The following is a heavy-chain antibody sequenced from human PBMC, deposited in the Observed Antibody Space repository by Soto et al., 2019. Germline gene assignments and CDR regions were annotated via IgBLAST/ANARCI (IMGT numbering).Heavy chain of an antibody. CDR3: AREAVAGMCFDY. D-gene: IGHD6-19*01. J-gene: IGHJ4*02. Sequence: GGSLRLSCAASGFTFSSYGMHWVRQAPGKGLEWVAVIWYDGSNKYYADSVKGRFTISRDNSKNTLYLQMNSLRAEDTAVYYCAREAVAGMCFDYWGQGTLVTVSS. V-gene: IGHV3-33*01. CDR2: IWYDGSNK. CDR1: GFTFSSYG.